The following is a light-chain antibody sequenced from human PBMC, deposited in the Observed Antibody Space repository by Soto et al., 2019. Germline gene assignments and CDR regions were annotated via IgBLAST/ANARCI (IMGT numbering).Light chain of an antibody. Sequence: QSALTQPPSASGSAGQSVTISCTGSSSDVGGFTYVSWYQQHPGKAPKLILYDVSERPSGVPDRFFGSKSGNTASLSVSGLQDEDEADYYCISYAGSYNHVVFGGGTTLTVL. J-gene: IGLJ2*01. CDR2: DVS. CDR1: SSDVGGFTY. V-gene: IGLV2-8*01. CDR3: ISYAGSYNHVV.